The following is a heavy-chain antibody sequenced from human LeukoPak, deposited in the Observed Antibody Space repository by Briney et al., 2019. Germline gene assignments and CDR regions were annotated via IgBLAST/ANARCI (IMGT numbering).Heavy chain of an antibody. Sequence: PSETLSLTCTVSGGSISSYYWSWIRQPPGKGLEWIGEINHSGSTNYNPSLKSRVTISVDTSKNQFSLKLSSVTAADTAVYYCARGFFRTAMVRNWFDPWGQGTLVTVSS. CDR3: ARGFFRTAMVRNWFDP. J-gene: IGHJ5*02. V-gene: IGHV4-34*01. CDR2: INHSGST. CDR1: GGSISSYY. D-gene: IGHD5-18*01.